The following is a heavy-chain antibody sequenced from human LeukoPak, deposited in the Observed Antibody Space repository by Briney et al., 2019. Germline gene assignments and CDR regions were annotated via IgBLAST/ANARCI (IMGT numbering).Heavy chain of an antibody. Sequence: PSQTLSLTCTVSGGSISSGSYYWSWIRQPAGKGLEWIGRIYTSGSTNYNPSLKSRVTISVDTSKNQFSLKLSSVTAADTAVYYCARENMEQWLVQFDYWGQGTLVTVSS. D-gene: IGHD6-19*01. CDR2: IYTSGST. V-gene: IGHV4-61*02. J-gene: IGHJ4*02. CDR1: GGSISSGSYY. CDR3: ARENMEQWLVQFDY.